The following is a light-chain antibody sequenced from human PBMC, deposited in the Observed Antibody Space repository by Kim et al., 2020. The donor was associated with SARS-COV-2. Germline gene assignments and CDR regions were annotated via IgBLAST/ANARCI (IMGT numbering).Light chain of an antibody. J-gene: IGLJ1*01. CDR2: YDS. CDR1: NIGGHS. V-gene: IGLV3-21*01. CDR3: QVWDTDTDDYV. Sequence: SYELTQPTSVSVAPGQTARITCGGNNIGGHSEHWYQQKPGQAPVLVIYYDSDRPSGIPERFSGSKAATTATLTISRVEAGDEADYYCQVWDTDTDDYVFGTGTKVTVL.